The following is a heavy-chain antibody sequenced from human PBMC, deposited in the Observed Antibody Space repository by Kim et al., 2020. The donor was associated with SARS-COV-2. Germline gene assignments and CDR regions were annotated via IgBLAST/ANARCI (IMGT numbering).Heavy chain of an antibody. D-gene: IGHD3-22*01. CDR1: GFTFSSYA. V-gene: IGHV3-23*01. J-gene: IGHJ4*02. CDR2: ISGSGGST. CDR3: AKDPPPYYYDSSGYHNDY. Sequence: GGSLRLSCAASGFTFSSYAMSWVRQAPGKGLEWVSAISGSGGSTYYADSVKGRFTISRDNSKNTLYLQMNSLRAEDTAVYYCAKDPPPYYYDSSGYHNDYWGQGTLVTVSS.